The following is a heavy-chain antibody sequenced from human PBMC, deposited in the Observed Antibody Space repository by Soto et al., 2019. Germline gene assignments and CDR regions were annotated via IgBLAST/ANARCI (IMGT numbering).Heavy chain of an antibody. D-gene: IGHD3-9*01. Sequence: GGSVRLSCAASGFTFSNAWMSWVRQAPGKGLEWVGRIKSKTDGGTTDYAAPVKGRFTISRDDSKNTLYLQMNSLKTEDTAVYYCTSRYFEWFGFPFFDYWGQGPLVTVSS. CDR1: GFTFSNAW. CDR3: TSRYFEWFGFPFFDY. CDR2: IKSKTDGGTT. V-gene: IGHV3-15*01. J-gene: IGHJ4*02.